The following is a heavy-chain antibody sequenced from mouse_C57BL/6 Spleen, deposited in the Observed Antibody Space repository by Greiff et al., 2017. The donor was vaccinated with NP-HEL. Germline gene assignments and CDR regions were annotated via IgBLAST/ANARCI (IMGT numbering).Heavy chain of an antibody. CDR2: IDPSDSET. J-gene: IGHJ3*01. D-gene: IGHD1-1*01. CDR3: ARVGITTVVEGFAY. V-gene: IGHV1-52*01. CDR1: GYTFTSYW. Sequence: VQLQQPGAELVRPGSSVKLSCKASGYTFTSYWMHWVKQRPIQGLEWIGNIDPSDSETHYNQKFKDKATLTVDKSSSTAYMQLSSLTSEDSAVYYCARVGITTVVEGFAYWGQGTLVTVSA.